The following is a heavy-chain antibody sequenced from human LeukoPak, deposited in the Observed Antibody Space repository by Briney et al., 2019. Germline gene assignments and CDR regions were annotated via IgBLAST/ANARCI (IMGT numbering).Heavy chain of an antibody. J-gene: IGHJ6*03. V-gene: IGHV1-69*05. CDR2: IIPIFGTA. CDR1: GVTFSSYA. Sequence: SVKLSCKASGVTFSSYAISWVRQAPGQGLEWMGGIIPIFGTAHNAQKFQSRVTITTDESTSTAYMELSSLRSEDTAVYYCARTRGVVPAGSDYYYYMDVWGKGTTVTVSS. D-gene: IGHD2-2*01. CDR3: ARTRGVVPAGSDYYYYMDV.